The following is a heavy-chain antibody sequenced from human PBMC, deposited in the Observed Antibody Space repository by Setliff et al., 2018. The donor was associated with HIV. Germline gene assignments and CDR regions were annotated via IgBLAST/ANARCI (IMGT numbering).Heavy chain of an antibody. CDR1: GYTFTGCY. J-gene: IGHJ6*02. D-gene: IGHD2-15*01. Sequence: ASVKVSCKASGYTFTGCYMHWVRQAPGQGLEWMGWINPNSGGTNYAQKFQGRVTMTRDTSTSTAYMELSRLRSDDTAVYYCARDLDIVVVVAATEYGMDVWGQGTTVTVSS. CDR2: INPNSGGT. V-gene: IGHV1-2*02. CDR3: ARDLDIVVVVAATEYGMDV.